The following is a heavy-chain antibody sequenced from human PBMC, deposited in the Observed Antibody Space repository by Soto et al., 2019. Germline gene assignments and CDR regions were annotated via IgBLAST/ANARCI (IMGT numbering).Heavy chain of an antibody. CDR1: WDSVSSNRAA. J-gene: IGHJ3*02. CDR3: AREDSAATNDAFDM. V-gene: IGHV6-1*01. D-gene: IGHD3-10*01. CDR2: TYYRSRWYT. Sequence: PSQTLSLTCAISWDSVSSNRAAWGWIRQSPSRGLEWLGRTYYRSRWYTDYADSVKSRITINPDTYRNQFSLQLNSVTPEDTAVYYCAREDSAATNDAFDMGGPGTMVTVSS.